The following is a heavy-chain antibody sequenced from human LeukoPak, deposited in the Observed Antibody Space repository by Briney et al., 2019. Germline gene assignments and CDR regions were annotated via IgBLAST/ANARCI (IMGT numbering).Heavy chain of an antibody. CDR3: ASDGGYDHHGLFDY. CDR2: ISSGGDIM. D-gene: IGHD5-12*01. Sequence: GGSLRLSCAASGLRFSDYYVSWIRQAPGKGLQWVSYISSGGDIMHYADSVKGRFTSSRDNAKNSGYLEMNSLRAEDTAVYYCASDGGYDHHGLFDYWGQGTLVTVSS. CDR1: GLRFSDYY. V-gene: IGHV3-11*04. J-gene: IGHJ4*02.